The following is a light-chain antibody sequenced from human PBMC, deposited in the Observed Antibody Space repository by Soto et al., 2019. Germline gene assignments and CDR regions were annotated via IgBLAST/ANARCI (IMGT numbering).Light chain of an antibody. Sequence: QSVLTQPASVSGSPGQSITISCTGTSSDVGGYDYVSWYQIHPGKAPKLMVFEVSNRPSGVSYRFSGSKSGNTASLTISGLQAEGEADYFCSSYSISTAYLFGTGTKLTVL. CDR3: SSYSISTAYL. CDR2: EVS. V-gene: IGLV2-14*01. J-gene: IGLJ1*01. CDR1: SSDVGGYDY.